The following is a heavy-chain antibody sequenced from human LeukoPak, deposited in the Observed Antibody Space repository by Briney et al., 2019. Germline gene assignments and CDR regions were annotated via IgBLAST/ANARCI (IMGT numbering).Heavy chain of an antibody. D-gene: IGHD6-19*01. J-gene: IGHJ4*02. CDR2: ISAYNGDT. Sequence: ASVKVSCKPSGYTFTTYGITWVRQAPGPGLEWLGWISAYNGDTNYAQKFQGRVSMTTDTSTSTVYMQLRSLRSDDTAMYYCARRKYSSGWHLDHWGQGTLVTVSS. CDR1: GYTFTTYG. CDR3: ARRKYSSGWHLDH. V-gene: IGHV1-18*01.